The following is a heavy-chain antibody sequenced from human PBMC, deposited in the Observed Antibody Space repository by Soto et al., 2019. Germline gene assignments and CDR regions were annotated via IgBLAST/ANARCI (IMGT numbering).Heavy chain of an antibody. V-gene: IGHV1-69*01. CDR2: IIIIFGTA. Sequence: SVRVSCKASGGIFSSYAINWGSQAPGQGLEWMGGIIIIFGTANYAQKFQGRVAITADESTSTAYMELASVTAADTAVYYCARGVGGSGLNWFDPWGQGTLVTVSS. CDR1: GGIFSSYA. J-gene: IGHJ5*02. D-gene: IGHD6-19*01. CDR3: ARGVGGSGLNWFDP.